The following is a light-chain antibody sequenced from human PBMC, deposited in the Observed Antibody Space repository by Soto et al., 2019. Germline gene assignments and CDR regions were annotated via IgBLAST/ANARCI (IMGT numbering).Light chain of an antibody. CDR1: QNIRSY. Sequence: ILLTQSPATLSLSPGKRATLSCRASQNIRSYLIWYQKKHGKAPRLLIYGASTRATGIPARLSGSGYGTELTITINSMQSEDFEVYYCQQYNNWPRTFGHGTKVDIK. CDR2: GAS. CDR3: QQYNNWPRT. J-gene: IGKJ1*01. V-gene: IGKV3-15*01.